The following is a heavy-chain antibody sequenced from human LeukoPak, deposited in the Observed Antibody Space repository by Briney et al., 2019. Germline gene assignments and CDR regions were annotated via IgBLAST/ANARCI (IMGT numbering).Heavy chain of an antibody. CDR1: GGSFSDYY. D-gene: IGHD6-19*01. CDR2: INHSGST. Sequence: SETLSLTCAVYGGSFSDYYWTWIRQPPGKGLEWIGEINHSGSTNYNPSLKSRVTISVDTSKKQFFLRLSSVTAADTAVYYCAKGHRCSSGWYWSHWFDPWGQGTLATVSS. CDR3: AKGHRCSSGWYWSHWFDP. J-gene: IGHJ5*02. V-gene: IGHV4-34*01.